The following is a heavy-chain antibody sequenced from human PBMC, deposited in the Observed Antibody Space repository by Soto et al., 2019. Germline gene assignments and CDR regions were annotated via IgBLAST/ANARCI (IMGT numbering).Heavy chain of an antibody. CDR3: ARSFDTSGWYDH. CDR1: GYSFTRYW. D-gene: IGHD6-19*01. CDR2: IYPGDSDT. J-gene: IGHJ5*02. V-gene: IGHV5-51*01. Sequence: EVQLVQSGAEVKKPGESLKISCKGSGYSFTRYWIAWVRQMPGKGLECMGIIYPGDSDTRYSPSFEGQVTISADKSINTAYLQWSSLKASDSAMYYCARSFDTSGWYDHWGQGTLVTVSS.